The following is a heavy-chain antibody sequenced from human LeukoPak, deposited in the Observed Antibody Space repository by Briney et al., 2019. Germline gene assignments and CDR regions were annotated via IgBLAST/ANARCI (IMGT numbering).Heavy chain of an antibody. Sequence: ASVKVSCKASGGTFSSYAISWVRQAPGQGLEWMGGIIPIFGTANYAQKFQGRVTITADESTSTAYMELSSLRSEDTAVYYCARDRAIPKADVFDIWGQGTMVTVSS. CDR3: ARDRAIPKADVFDI. J-gene: IGHJ3*02. CDR2: IIPIFGTA. CDR1: GGTFSSYA. V-gene: IGHV1-69*13.